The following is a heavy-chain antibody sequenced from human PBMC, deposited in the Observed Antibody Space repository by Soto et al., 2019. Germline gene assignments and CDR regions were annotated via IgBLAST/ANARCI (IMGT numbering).Heavy chain of an antibody. D-gene: IGHD1-26*01. V-gene: IGHV1-18*01. CDR1: GYTFTSYA. J-gene: IGHJ4*02. Sequence: QIHLVQSGAEVKEPGASVKVSCKTSGYTFTSYAISWVRQAPGQGLEWMGWLSAYNGNTNYAQNRQGRVTVTTDTSTDTAYMELRSLRSDDTAVYYCATVVGAVPYWGQGTLVTVSS. CDR2: LSAYNGNT. CDR3: ATVVGAVPY.